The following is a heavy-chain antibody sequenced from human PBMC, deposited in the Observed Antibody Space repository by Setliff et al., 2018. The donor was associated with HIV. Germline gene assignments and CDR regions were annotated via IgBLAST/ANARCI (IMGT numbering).Heavy chain of an antibody. CDR1: GDSLSSGDSY. CDR3: ARRSLNSTPDAFGI. V-gene: IGHV4-39*01. Sequence: PSETLSLTCSVSGDSLSSGDSYWAWIRQPPGKGLEWIGSIYYTGSTFSNPSLKSRVTISGDTTRSQISLKLDSVTAADTAPYYCARRSLNSTPDAFGIWGQGTMVTVSS. J-gene: IGHJ3*02. D-gene: IGHD1-26*01. CDR2: IYYTGST.